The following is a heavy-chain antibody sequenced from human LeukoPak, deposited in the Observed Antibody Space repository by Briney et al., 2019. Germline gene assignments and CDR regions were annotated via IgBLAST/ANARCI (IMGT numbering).Heavy chain of an antibody. V-gene: IGHV3-30*02. CDR2: IRYDGSNK. J-gene: IGHJ5*02. D-gene: IGHD6-6*01. CDR3: AKIYREYSSSSGWFDP. Sequence: GGSLRLSCAASGFTFSSYGMHWVRQAPGKGLEWVAFIRYDGSNKYYADSVKGRFTISRDNSKNTLCLQMNSLRAEDTAVYYCAKIYREYSSSSGWFDPWGQGTLVTVSS. CDR1: GFTFSSYG.